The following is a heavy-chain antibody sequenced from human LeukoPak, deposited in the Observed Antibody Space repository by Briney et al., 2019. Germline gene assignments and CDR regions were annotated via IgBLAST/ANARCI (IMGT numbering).Heavy chain of an antibody. D-gene: IGHD6-19*01. CDR2: ISSSSSYI. Sequence: GGSLRLSCAASGFTFSSYSMNWVRQAPGKGLEWVSSISSSSSYIYYADSVKGRFTISRDNSKNTLYLQMNSLRAEDTAVYYCAKSGIAVADHFDYWGQGTLVTVSS. J-gene: IGHJ4*02. CDR3: AKSGIAVADHFDY. CDR1: GFTFSSYS. V-gene: IGHV3-21*04.